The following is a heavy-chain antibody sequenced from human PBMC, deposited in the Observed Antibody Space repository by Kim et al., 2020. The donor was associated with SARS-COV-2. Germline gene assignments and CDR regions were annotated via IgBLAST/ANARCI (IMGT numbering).Heavy chain of an antibody. D-gene: IGHD6-13*01. Sequence: SETLSLTCAVYGGSFSGYYWSWIRQPPGKGLEWIGEINHSGSTNYNPSLKSRVTISVDTSKNQFSLKLSSVTAADTAVYYCAHLPYSSSWYPRVDYWGQGTLVTVSS. V-gene: IGHV4-34*01. CDR1: GGSFSGYY. CDR2: INHSGST. J-gene: IGHJ4*02. CDR3: AHLPYSSSWYPRVDY.